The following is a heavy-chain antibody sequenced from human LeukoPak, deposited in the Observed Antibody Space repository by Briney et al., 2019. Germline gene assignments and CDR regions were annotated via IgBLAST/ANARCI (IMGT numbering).Heavy chain of an antibody. D-gene: IGHD5-18*01. V-gene: IGHV3-15*01. CDR2: IKSKTDGGTT. Sequence: GGSLRLSCAASGFTFSNAWMSWVRQAPGKGLEGVGRIKSKTDGGTTDYAARVKGRFTISRDDSKNTLYLQMNSLKTEDTAVYYCTFRGYSYGYVSDYWGQGTLVTVSS. J-gene: IGHJ4*02. CDR1: GFTFSNAW. CDR3: TFRGYSYGYVSDY.